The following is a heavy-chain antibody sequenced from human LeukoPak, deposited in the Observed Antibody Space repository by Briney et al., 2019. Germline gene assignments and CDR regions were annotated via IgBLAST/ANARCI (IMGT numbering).Heavy chain of an antibody. V-gene: IGHV1-2*02. CDR1: GYTFTGYY. D-gene: IGHD4-17*01. Sequence: ASVKVSCKASGYTFTGYYMHWVRQAPGQGLEWMGWINPNSGGTNYAQKFQGRVTMTRDTSISTAYMELSGLRSDDTAVYYCARDDYGDYGSFYWGQGTLVTVSS. CDR3: ARDDYGDYGSFY. CDR2: INPNSGGT. J-gene: IGHJ4*02.